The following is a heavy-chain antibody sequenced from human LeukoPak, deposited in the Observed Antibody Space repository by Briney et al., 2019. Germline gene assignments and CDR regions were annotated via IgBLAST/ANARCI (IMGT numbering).Heavy chain of an antibody. CDR1: GYTFTGYY. Sequence: ASVKVSCKASGYTFTGYYIDCVRQAPGQGLEWMGWINSDSGGTNYAQKSQGRVTMTRDTSTSTAYMELSSLRSDDTAFYYCARDTITVTTPYFDYWGQGTLVTVPS. CDR2: INSDSGGT. J-gene: IGHJ4*02. V-gene: IGHV1-2*02. CDR3: ARDTITVTTPYFDY. D-gene: IGHD4-17*01.